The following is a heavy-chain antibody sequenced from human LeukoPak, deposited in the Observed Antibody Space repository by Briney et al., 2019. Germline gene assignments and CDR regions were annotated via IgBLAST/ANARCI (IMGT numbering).Heavy chain of an antibody. Sequence: SETLSLTCSAYGVSFGGYFWSWIRQPPGEGLEWIGEVNHSGSTNYNPSLKSRVTISVDMSRTQFSLNLRSVTAADTAVYYCARGPPLAYSGTGGYYLFDYWARESWSPSPQ. V-gene: IGHV4-34*01. CDR3: ARGPPLAYSGTGGYYLFDY. J-gene: IGHJ4*02. D-gene: IGHD3-22*01. CDR1: GVSFGGYF. CDR2: VNHSGST.